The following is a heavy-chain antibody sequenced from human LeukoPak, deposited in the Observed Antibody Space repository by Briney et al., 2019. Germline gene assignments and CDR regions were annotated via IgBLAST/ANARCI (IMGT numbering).Heavy chain of an antibody. J-gene: IGHJ4*02. Sequence: GGSLRLSCAASGFTFSSYSMNWVRQAPGKGLEWVSSISSTSSYIYYADSVRGRFTISRDNAKNSLYLQMNSLRAEDTAVYYCASGMRVGPNIWGQGTLVTVSS. V-gene: IGHV3-21*01. CDR2: ISSTSSYI. CDR3: ASGMRVGPNI. D-gene: IGHD1-26*01. CDR1: GFTFSSYS.